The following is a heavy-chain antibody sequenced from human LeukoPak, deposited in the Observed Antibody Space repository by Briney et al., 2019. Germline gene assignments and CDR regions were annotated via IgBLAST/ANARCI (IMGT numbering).Heavy chain of an antibody. CDR1: GFTFSNYG. D-gene: IGHD6-6*01. V-gene: IGHV3-48*01. Sequence: PGGSLRLSCAAPGFTFSNYGINWVRQAPGKGLEWVSYIGSIRSTINYADSVKGRFTISRDNAKNSLYLQMNSLRVEDTAMYYCARGGAARPDYWGQGTLVTVSS. J-gene: IGHJ4*02. CDR3: ARGGAARPDY. CDR2: IGSIRSTI.